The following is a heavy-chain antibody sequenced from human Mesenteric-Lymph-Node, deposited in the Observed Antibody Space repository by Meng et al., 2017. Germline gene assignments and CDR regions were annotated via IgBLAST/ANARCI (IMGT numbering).Heavy chain of an antibody. CDR1: GGSVRRSDW. D-gene: IGHD3-9*01. CDR3: ARSRILRYFDWLLWFDY. CDR2: TSHSGST. Sequence: QVPIEAAVLGVVKPSERLSRTCAGFGGSVRRSDWWSWVRQPPGKGLEWIGETSHSGSTNYSPSLKSRVTISLDKSKNQFSLKLSSVTAADTAVYYCARSRILRYFDWLLWFDYWGQGTLVTVSS. J-gene: IGHJ4*02. V-gene: IGHV4-4*02.